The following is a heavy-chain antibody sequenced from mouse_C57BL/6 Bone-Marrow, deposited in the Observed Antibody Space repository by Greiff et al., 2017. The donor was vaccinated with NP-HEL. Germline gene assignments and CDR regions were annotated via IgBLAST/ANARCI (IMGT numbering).Heavy chain of an antibody. D-gene: IGHD2-2*01. J-gene: IGHJ4*01. CDR1: GYTFTSYW. CDR2: IDPSDSYT. Sequence: VQLQQPGAELVKPGASVKLSCKASGYTFTSYWMQWVKQRPGQGLEWIGEIDPSDSYTNYNQKFKGKATLTVDTSSSTAYMQLSSLTSEDSAVYYCASTMVTTGYYAMDYWDQGTSVTVSS. CDR3: ASTMVTTGYYAMDY. V-gene: IGHV1-50*01.